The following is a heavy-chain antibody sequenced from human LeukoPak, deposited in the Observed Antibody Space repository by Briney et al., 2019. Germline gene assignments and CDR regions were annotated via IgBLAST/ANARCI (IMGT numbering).Heavy chain of an antibody. CDR2: IYPGDSDT. D-gene: IGHD6-13*01. J-gene: IGHJ5*02. Sequence: GESLKISCKGSGYSFTSYWIGWVRQMPGKGLEWMGIIYPGDSDTRYSPSFQGQVTNSADKSISTAYLQWSSLKASDTAMYYCARHPIAAGGAYNWFDPWGQGTLVTVSS. V-gene: IGHV5-51*01. CDR3: ARHPIAAGGAYNWFDP. CDR1: GYSFTSYW.